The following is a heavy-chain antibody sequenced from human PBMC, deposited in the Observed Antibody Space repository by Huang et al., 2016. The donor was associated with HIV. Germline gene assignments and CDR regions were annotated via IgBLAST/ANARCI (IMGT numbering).Heavy chain of an antibody. V-gene: IGHV3-11*01. Sequence: QVQLVESGGGLVKPGGSLRFSWAASGFTFSDYNMSWIRQSPGKGREWISYISSRDNSIYYADSVKGQFTISRDDAKNSLYLQMNSLRADDTAVYYCARRSAFYRLDYWGQGTLVTVSS. J-gene: IGHJ4*02. CDR2: ISSRDNSI. D-gene: IGHD3-10*01. CDR3: ARRSAFYRLDY. CDR1: GFTFSDYN.